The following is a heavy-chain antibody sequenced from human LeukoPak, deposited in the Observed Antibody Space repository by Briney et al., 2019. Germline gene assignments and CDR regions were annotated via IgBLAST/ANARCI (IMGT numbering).Heavy chain of an antibody. CDR2: IYYSGST. CDR1: GGSISSSSYY. Sequence: SETLSLTCTVSGGSISSSSYYWGWIRQPPGKGLEWIGSIYYSGSTYYNPSLKSRVTISVDTSKNQFSLKLRSVTAADTAVYYCARLRGGITIFGVVPWYFDYWGQGTLVTVSS. CDR3: ARLRGGITIFGVVPWYFDY. J-gene: IGHJ4*02. V-gene: IGHV4-39*01. D-gene: IGHD3-3*01.